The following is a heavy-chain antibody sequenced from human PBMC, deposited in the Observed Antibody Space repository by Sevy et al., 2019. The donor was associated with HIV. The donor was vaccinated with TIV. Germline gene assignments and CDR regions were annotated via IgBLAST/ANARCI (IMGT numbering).Heavy chain of an antibody. D-gene: IGHD3-22*01. J-gene: IGHJ4*02. CDR1: GFTFSNYG. V-gene: IGHV3-33*01. CDR2: IWNDGSNK. CDR3: ARGGDVNDRSAKRDFDY. Sequence: GGSLRLSCAASGFTFSNYGMHWVRQAPGKGLEWVAVIWNDGSNKYYADSVKGRFTISRDNSKNTLYLQMNSLRVEDTAVDFGARGGDVNDRSAKRDFDYWGQGTLVTVSS.